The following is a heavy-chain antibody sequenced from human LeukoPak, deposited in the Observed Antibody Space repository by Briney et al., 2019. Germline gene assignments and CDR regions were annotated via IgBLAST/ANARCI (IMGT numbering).Heavy chain of an antibody. Sequence: PGGSLRLSCAASGFTFSSYAMSWVRQAPGKGLEWVSVISGSAGSTHYADSVKGRFTISRDNSKNTLHLQMNSLRAEDTAVFYCARLIGWSRFDPWGQGALVTVSS. CDR2: ISGSAGST. CDR3: ARLIGWSRFDP. D-gene: IGHD6-19*01. V-gene: IGHV3-23*01. J-gene: IGHJ5*02. CDR1: GFTFSSYA.